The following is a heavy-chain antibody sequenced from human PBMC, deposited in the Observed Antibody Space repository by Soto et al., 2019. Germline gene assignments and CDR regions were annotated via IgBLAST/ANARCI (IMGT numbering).Heavy chain of an antibody. D-gene: IGHD3-3*01. Sequence: QVHLQQWGAGLLKPSETLSLTCAVYGGSFGGYYCSWIRQPPGKGLEWIGEINHSGSTNYNPSLKSRVIISVDTSKNQFSLKLSSVTAADTAVYYCARVPIGPMTIFGVLMTYYFDYWGQGTLVTVPS. V-gene: IGHV4-34*01. J-gene: IGHJ4*02. CDR2: INHSGST. CDR1: GGSFGGYY. CDR3: ARVPIGPMTIFGVLMTYYFDY.